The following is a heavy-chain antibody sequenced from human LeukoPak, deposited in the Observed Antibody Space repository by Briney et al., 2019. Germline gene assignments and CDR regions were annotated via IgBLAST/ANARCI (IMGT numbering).Heavy chain of an antibody. J-gene: IGHJ6*02. CDR2: TYYRPKWYN. V-gene: IGHV6-1*01. CDR3: ARAVGSSWYSFYYGMDV. D-gene: IGHD6-13*01. Sequence: SQTLSLTCAISGDSVSSNSAAWNWIRQSPSRGLEWLGRTYYRPKWYNDYAVSVKSRITINPDTSKNQFSLQLNSVTPEDTAVYYCARAVGSSWYSFYYGMDVWGQGTTVTVSS. CDR1: GDSVSSNSAA.